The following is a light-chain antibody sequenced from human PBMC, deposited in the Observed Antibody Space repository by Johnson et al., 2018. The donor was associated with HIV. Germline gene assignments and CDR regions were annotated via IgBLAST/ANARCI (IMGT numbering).Light chain of an antibody. Sequence: QSVLTQPPSVSAAPGQKVTISCSGSSSNIGNNYVSWYRQLPGTAPKLLIYENTQRPSGIPDRFSGSKSGASATLGITGLQTGDEADYYCATWDRSLSAGGGFGTGTKVTAL. CDR2: ENT. CDR1: SSNIGNNY. CDR3: ATWDRSLSAGGG. J-gene: IGLJ1*01. V-gene: IGLV1-51*02.